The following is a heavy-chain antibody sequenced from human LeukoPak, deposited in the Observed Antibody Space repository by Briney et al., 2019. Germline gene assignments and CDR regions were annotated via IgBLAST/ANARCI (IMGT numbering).Heavy chain of an antibody. Sequence: ASVTVSFKASGYTFTVYYMHWVRQAPGQGLEWMGRINPNSGGTNYAQKFQGRVTMTRDTSISTAYMELSRLRSEDTAVYYCAREIRPTDYYDSSGYYTDYYYYYGMDVWGQGTTVTVSS. CDR1: GYTFTVYY. CDR3: AREIRPTDYYDSSGYYTDYYYYYGMDV. D-gene: IGHD3-22*01. V-gene: IGHV1-2*06. CDR2: INPNSGGT. J-gene: IGHJ6*02.